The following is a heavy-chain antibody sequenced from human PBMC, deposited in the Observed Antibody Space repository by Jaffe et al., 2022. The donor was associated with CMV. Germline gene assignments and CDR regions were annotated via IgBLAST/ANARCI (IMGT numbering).Heavy chain of an antibody. D-gene: IGHD2-21*02. CDR1: GDSVSSNLAA. V-gene: IGHV6-1*01. CDR2: TYYRSKWYN. J-gene: IGHJ4*02. CDR3: AREVWFNGGNSGLGY. Sequence: QVQLQQSGPGLVKPSQTLSLTCVISGDSVSSNLAAWNWIRQSPSRGLEWLGRTYYRSKWYNEYADSVKSRLTINPDTSKNQFSLQLNSVTPEDTALYYCAREVWFNGGNSGLGYWGQGTLVTVSS.